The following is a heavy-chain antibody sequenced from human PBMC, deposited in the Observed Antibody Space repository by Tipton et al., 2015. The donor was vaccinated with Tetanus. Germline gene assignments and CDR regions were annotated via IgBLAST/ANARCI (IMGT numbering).Heavy chain of an antibody. CDR3: ATVGLVTASVKY. V-gene: IGHV4-31*02. CDR2: ISYTGTT. Sequence: LRLSCAVSGGSITSGAYLWGWIRQPPGKGLEWIGYISYTGTTHYNPSLKSRVTISLDRSKNQFSLKLTSVTAADTAVYYCATVGLVTASVKYWGQGTLVTVSS. D-gene: IGHD2-21*02. J-gene: IGHJ4*01. CDR1: GGSITSGAYL.